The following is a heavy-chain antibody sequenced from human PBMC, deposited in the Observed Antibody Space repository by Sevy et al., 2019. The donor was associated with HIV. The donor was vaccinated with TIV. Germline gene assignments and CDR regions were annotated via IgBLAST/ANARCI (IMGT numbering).Heavy chain of an antibody. D-gene: IGHD2-15*01. Sequence: GGSLRLSCAASGFTFDDYAMHWVRQAPGKGLEWVSGISWNSGSIGYADSVKGRFTISRDNAKNSLYLQMNSLRAEDTALYYCAKDNEGYCSGGSCYFDYWGQGTLVTVSS. V-gene: IGHV3-9*01. CDR3: AKDNEGYCSGGSCYFDY. CDR1: GFTFDDYA. J-gene: IGHJ4*02. CDR2: ISWNSGSI.